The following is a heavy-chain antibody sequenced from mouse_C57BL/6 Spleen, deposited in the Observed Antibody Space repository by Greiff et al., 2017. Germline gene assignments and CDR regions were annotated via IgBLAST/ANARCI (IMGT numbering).Heavy chain of an antibody. CDR2: IYPSDSET. Sequence: QVQLQQPGAELVRPGSSVKPSCKASGYTFTSYWMDWVKQRPGQGLEWIGNIYPSDSETHYNQKFKDKATLTVDKSSSTAYMQLSSLTSEDSAVYYCARLDSSGPWFAYWGQGTLVTVSA. J-gene: IGHJ3*01. V-gene: IGHV1-61*01. D-gene: IGHD3-2*02. CDR3: ARLDSSGPWFAY. CDR1: GYTFTSYW.